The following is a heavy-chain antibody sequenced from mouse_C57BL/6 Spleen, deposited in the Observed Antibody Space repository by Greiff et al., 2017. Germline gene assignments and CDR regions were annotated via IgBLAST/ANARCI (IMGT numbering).Heavy chain of an antibody. Sequence: QVQLQQSGAELVKPGASVKISCKASGYAFSSYWMNWVKQRPGKGLEWIGQIYPGAGDTNYNGKFKGKATLTADKSSSTAYMQLSSLTSEDSAVYFCARGTAQATAFDDWGQGTTLTVSS. CDR3: ARGTAQATAFDD. J-gene: IGHJ2*01. CDR2: IYPGAGDT. D-gene: IGHD3-2*02. V-gene: IGHV1-80*01. CDR1: GYAFSSYW.